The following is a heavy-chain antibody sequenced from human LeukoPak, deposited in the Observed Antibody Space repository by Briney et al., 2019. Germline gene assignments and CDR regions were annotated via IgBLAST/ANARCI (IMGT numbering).Heavy chain of an antibody. V-gene: IGHV7-4-1*02. J-gene: IGHJ5*01. CDR1: GYTFTSYA. CDR3: ARRAKDSYGYWFDS. D-gene: IGHD5-18*01. Sequence: ASVKVSCKASGYTFTSYAMNWVRQAPGQGLEWMGWINTNTGNPTYAQGFTGRFVFSLDTSVSTAYLQISSLKAEDTAVYYCARRAKDSYGYWFDSWGQGTLVTVSP. CDR2: INTNTGNP.